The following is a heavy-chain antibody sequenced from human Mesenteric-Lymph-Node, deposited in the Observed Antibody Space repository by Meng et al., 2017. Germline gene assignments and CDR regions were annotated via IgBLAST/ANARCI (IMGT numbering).Heavy chain of an antibody. D-gene: IGHD5-12*01. V-gene: IGHV3-30*01. J-gene: IGHJ4*02. CDR1: GFTFSSYA. CDR2: ISYDGSNK. CDR3: ARSYSGYDRGVDY. Sequence: GRSLTLSCAASGFTFSSYAMHWVRQAPGKGLEWVAVISYDGSNKYYADSVKGRFTISRDNSKNTLYLQMNSLRAEDTAVYYCARSYSGYDRGVDYWGQGTLVTVSS.